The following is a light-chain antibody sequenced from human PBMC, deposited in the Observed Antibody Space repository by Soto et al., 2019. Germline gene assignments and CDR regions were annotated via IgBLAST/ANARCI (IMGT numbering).Light chain of an antibody. V-gene: IGKV1-5*01. J-gene: IGKJ1*01. Sequence: DIQMTQSPSTLSAFVGDRVTITCRASQSISNWLAWYQQKPGKAPKLLIYDGSSLESGVPSRFSGSRSGTEFPLTISRLQPDDFATYYCQQYNGSPPWTFGQGTKVEIK. CDR1: QSISNW. CDR2: DGS. CDR3: QQYNGSPPWT.